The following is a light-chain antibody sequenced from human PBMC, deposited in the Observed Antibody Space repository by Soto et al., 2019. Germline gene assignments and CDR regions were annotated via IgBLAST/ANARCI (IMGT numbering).Light chain of an antibody. CDR1: QSVSSSY. CDR3: QQYGSSPLT. J-gene: IGKJ4*02. CDR2: GAS. V-gene: IGKV3-20*01. Sequence: EIVLTQSPITLSLSPGEIATLSCRASQSVSSSYLAWYQQKPGQAPRLLIYGASSRETGIPERFSGSGSGTDFTLTISRLEPEDFAVYYCQQYGSSPLTFGGGTKVDIK.